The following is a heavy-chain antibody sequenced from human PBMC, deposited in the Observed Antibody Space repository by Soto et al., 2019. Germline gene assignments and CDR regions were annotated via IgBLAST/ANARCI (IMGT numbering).Heavy chain of an antibody. D-gene: IGHD2-2*01. V-gene: IGHV3-7*01. CDR2: IKQDGSEK. CDR1: GFTFSSYW. J-gene: IGHJ6*03. Sequence: GGSLRLSCAASGFTFSSYWMSWVRQAPGKGLEWVANIKQDGSEKYYVDSVKGRFTISRDNAKNSLYLQMNSLRAEDTAVYYCARVAQLMVVPAYYYYYMDVWGKGTTVTVSS. CDR3: ARVAQLMVVPAYYYYYMDV.